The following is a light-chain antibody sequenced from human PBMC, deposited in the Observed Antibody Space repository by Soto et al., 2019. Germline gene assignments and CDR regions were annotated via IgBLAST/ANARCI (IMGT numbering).Light chain of an antibody. V-gene: IGKV1-5*03. CDR1: QSISNW. Sequence: DIQMTQSPSSLSASVGDRVTFTCRASQSISNWLAWYQQKPGKAPKLLIYKASTLESGVPSRFSGSGSGTEFTLTISSLQADDFALYYCQQYNGYRLAFGGGTKVEIK. CDR2: KAS. CDR3: QQYNGYRLA. J-gene: IGKJ4*01.